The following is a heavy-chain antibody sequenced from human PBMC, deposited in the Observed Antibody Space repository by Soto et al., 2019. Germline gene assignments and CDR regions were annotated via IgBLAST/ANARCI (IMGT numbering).Heavy chain of an antibody. V-gene: IGHV3-7*01. CDR3: VRDWDV. CDR2: IKHDGSEE. CDR1: RLTFSGYW. Sequence: EEPLVESGGGLVQPGGSLRLSCGASRLTFSGYWMSWVRQAPGKGLEWVANIKHDGSEEHYVDSVKGRFTISRADAKNSVYLHMNSLRDDDTAVYHCVRDWDVWGKGTTVTVSS. J-gene: IGHJ6*04.